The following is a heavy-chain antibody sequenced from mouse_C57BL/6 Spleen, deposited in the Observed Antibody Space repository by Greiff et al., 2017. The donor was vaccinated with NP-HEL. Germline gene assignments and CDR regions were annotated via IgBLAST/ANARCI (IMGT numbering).Heavy chain of an antibody. CDR1: GYTFTSYW. Sequence: VQLQQPGAELVMPGASVKLSCKASGYTFTSYWMHWVKQRPGQGLEWIGEIDPSDGYTNSNQKFKGKSTFTVDKSSSTAYMQLSSLTSEDSAVYYCARGGYYGSSYVDYWGQGTTLTVSS. J-gene: IGHJ2*01. V-gene: IGHV1-69*01. CDR2: IDPSDGYT. CDR3: ARGGYYGSSYVDY. D-gene: IGHD1-1*01.